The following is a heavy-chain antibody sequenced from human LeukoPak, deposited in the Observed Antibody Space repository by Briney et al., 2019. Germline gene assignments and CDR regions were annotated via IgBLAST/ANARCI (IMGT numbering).Heavy chain of an antibody. CDR3: ARGSRDGYNHFDY. CDR1: GGSFNGYY. D-gene: IGHD5-24*01. J-gene: IGHJ4*02. Sequence: PSETLSLTCAVYGGSFNGYYWSWIRQPPGKGLEWIGEINHSGSTNYNPSLKSRVTISVDTSKNQFSLKLSSVTAADTAVYYCARGSRDGYNHFDYWGQGTLVTVSS. V-gene: IGHV4-34*01. CDR2: INHSGST.